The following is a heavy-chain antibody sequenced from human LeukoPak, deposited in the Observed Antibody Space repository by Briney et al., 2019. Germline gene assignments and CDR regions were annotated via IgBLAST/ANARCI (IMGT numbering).Heavy chain of an antibody. CDR3: AAFIVATSNFVDY. Sequence: GTSVKVSCKASGFTFTSSAMQWVRQARGQRLEWIGRIVVGSGNTNYAQEFQERVTITRDMSTSTAYMELSSLRSEDTAVYYCAAFIVATSNFVDYWGQGTLVTVSS. J-gene: IGHJ4*02. V-gene: IGHV1-58*02. CDR2: IVVGSGNT. CDR1: GFTFTSSA. D-gene: IGHD5-12*01.